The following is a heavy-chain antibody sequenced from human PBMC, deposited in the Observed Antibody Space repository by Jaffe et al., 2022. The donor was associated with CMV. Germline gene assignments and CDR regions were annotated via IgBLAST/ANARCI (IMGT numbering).Heavy chain of an antibody. CDR1: GYTFTGYY. Sequence: QVQLVQSGAEVKKPGASVKVSCKASGYTFTGYYMHWVRQAPGQGLEWMGWINPNSGGTNYAQKFQGRVTMTRDTSISTAYMELSRLRSDDTAVYYCARAAYYYGSGSYDAFDIWGQGTMVTVSS. D-gene: IGHD3-10*01. CDR3: ARAAYYYGSGSYDAFDI. CDR2: INPNSGGT. V-gene: IGHV1-2*02. J-gene: IGHJ3*02.